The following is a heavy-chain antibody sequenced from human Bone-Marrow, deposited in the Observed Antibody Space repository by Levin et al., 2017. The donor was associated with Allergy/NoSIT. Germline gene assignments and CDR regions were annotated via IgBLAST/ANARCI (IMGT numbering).Heavy chain of an antibody. V-gene: IGHV4-59*13. CDR3: ARWNYYGSYYYYMDV. CDR2: VYSSGST. CDR1: GGSISDYY. J-gene: IGHJ6*03. Sequence: SQTLSLTCTVSGGSISDYYWSWIRQPPGRGLEWIGYVYSSGSTSYSPSLTRRVTISLDTSKNQFSLKLSSVTAADTAVYFCARWNYYGSYYYYMDVWGKGTTVTVSS. D-gene: IGHD3-10*01.